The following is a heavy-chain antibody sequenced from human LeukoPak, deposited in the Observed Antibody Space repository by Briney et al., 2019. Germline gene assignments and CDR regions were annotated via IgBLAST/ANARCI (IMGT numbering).Heavy chain of an antibody. Sequence: SETLSLTCAVYGGSFSGYYWSWIRQPPGKGLEWIGEINHSGSTNYNPSLKSRVTISVDTSKNQFSLKLSSVTAADTAVYYCARGPREKLWTRMFDYWGQGTLVTVSS. J-gene: IGHJ4*02. CDR1: GGSFSGYY. CDR3: ARGPREKLWTRMFDY. V-gene: IGHV4-34*01. D-gene: IGHD3-10*01. CDR2: INHSGST.